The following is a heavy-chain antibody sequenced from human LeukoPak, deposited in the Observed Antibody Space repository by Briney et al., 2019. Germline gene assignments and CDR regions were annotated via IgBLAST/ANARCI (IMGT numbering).Heavy chain of an antibody. V-gene: IGHV3-48*01. J-gene: IGHJ3*02. CDR1: GFTFSSYS. CDR2: ISSSSSAK. Sequence: PGGSLRLSCAASGFTFSSYSLSWVRQAPGKGLEWVSYISSSSSAKYYEDSVKGRFTISRDNAKNSLYLQMDSLRAEDTAVYYCARYYLHGFDIWGQGTMVTVSS. CDR3: ARYYLHGFDI. D-gene: IGHD3-10*01.